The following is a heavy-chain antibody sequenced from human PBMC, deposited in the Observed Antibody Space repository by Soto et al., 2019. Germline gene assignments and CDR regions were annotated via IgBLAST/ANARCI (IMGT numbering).Heavy chain of an antibody. CDR1: GFTFSSYA. CDR3: ARDFESGPSYYGMDV. Sequence: PGGSLRLSCAASGFTFSSYAMHWVRQAPGKGLEWVAVISYDGSNKYYADSVKGRFTISRDNSKNTLYLQMNSLRAEDTAVYYCARDFESGPSYYGMDVWGQGTTVTVSS. CDR2: ISYDGSNK. V-gene: IGHV3-30-3*01. J-gene: IGHJ6*02.